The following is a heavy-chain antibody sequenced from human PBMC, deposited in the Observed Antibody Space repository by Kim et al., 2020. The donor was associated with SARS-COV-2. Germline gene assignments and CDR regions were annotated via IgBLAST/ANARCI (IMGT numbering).Heavy chain of an antibody. CDR2: IWYDGSNK. Sequence: GGSLRLSCAASGFTFSSYGMHWVRQAPGKGLEWVAVIWYDGSNKYYADSVKGRFTISRDNSKNTLYLQMNSLRAEDTAVYYCARVTAVGGSYYYYYYYMDVWGKGTTVTVSS. CDR3: ARVTAVGGSYYYYYYYMDV. D-gene: IGHD1-26*01. V-gene: IGHV3-33*01. J-gene: IGHJ6*03. CDR1: GFTFSSYG.